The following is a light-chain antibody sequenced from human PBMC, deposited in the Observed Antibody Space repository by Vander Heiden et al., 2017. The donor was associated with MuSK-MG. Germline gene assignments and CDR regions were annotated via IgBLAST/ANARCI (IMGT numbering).Light chain of an antibody. CDR1: QSISSW. V-gene: IGKV1-5*01. CDR2: DAS. CDR3: QQYNSYGT. Sequence: DIQMTQSPSTLSASVGDRVTITCRASQSISSWLAWYQQKPGKAPKLLIYDASSLECGVPSRFSGSGSGTEFTLTISSLQPDDFATYYCQQYNSYGTFGQGTKVEIK. J-gene: IGKJ1*01.